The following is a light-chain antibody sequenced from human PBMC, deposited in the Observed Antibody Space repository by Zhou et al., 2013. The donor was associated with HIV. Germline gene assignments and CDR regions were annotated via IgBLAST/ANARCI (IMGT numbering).Light chain of an antibody. CDR2: ESS. CDR3: QKYNSAPRT. V-gene: IGKV1-27*01. CDR1: QGISNY. Sequence: DIQMTQSPSSLSASVGDTVTITCRASQGISNYLAWYQQQPGKVPRLLIYESSTLKSGVSSRFSGGGSGTDFTLTITSLQPEDAATYYCQKYNSAPRTFGQGTKVVIK. J-gene: IGKJ1*01.